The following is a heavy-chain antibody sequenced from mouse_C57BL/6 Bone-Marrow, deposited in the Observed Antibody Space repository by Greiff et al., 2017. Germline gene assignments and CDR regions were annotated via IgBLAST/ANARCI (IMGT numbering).Heavy chain of an antibody. CDR2: IRLKSDNYAT. CDR3: TIYYGSSYEGLGV. D-gene: IGHD1-1*01. V-gene: IGHV6-3*01. J-gene: IGHJ1*03. CDR1: GFTFSNYW. Sequence: EVMLVESGGGLVQPGGSMKLSCVASGFTFSNYWMNWVRQSPEKGLEWVAQIRLKSDNYATHYAESVKGRFTISRDDSKSSVYLQMNNLRAEDTGIYYCTIYYGSSYEGLGVWGTGTTVTVSS.